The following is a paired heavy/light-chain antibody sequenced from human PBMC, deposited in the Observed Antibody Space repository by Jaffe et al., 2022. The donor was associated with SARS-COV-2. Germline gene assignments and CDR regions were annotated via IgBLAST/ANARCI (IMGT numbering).Light chain of an antibody. Sequence: KVMTQSPATLSVSPGERVTLSCRASQSVGTNLAWYQQRHGQAPRLLIYGASNRATDIPARFSGSGSGAEFTLTISSLQSEDFAIYYCYQHDSWPWTFGPGTKV. V-gene: IGKV3-15*01. J-gene: IGKJ1*01. CDR1: QSVGTN. CDR3: YQHDSWPWT. CDR2: GAS.
Heavy chain of an antibody. CDR2: IAGGGSST. CDR3: AKLRWRGRPLYGTSSERFFDH. Sequence: EVQLLESGGALVQPGGSLTLSCAVSGFALRDSAMSWVRQAPGKGLEWVSAIAGGGSSTYYADSVKGRFTIYGGNSKNTLYLRMNSLTAEDTAIYFCAKLRWRGRPLYGTSSERFFDHWGQGTLVSVSS. V-gene: IGHV3-23*01. CDR1: GFALRDSA. J-gene: IGHJ4*02. D-gene: IGHD3-9*01.